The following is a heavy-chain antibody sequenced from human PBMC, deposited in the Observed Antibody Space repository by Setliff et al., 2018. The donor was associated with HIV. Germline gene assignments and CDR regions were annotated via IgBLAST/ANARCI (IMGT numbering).Heavy chain of an antibody. CDR2: MNPNSGNT. J-gene: IGHJ3*02. CDR3: ARETERWYSSSSGRAFDI. V-gene: IGHV1-8*03. D-gene: IGHD6-6*01. Sequence: GASVKVSCKASAYTFTSYNINWVRQATGQGLEWMGWMNPNSGNTGYAQKFQGRVTITRNTFISTAYMELSSLRSEDTAVYYCARETERWYSSSSGRAFDIWGQGTVVTVSS. CDR1: AYTFTSYN.